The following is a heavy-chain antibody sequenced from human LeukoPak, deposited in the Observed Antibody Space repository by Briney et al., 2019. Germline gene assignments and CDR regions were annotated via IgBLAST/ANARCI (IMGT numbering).Heavy chain of an antibody. Sequence: GASVTVSCKASGYTVTSCGISWVRQATGQGLGWMGWISAYNGTTNYAQELQSRLTMTTDTSTSTAYMELSSLRSEDTAVYYCARDGPQATDLYSGYNSVDYWGQGTLVTASS. J-gene: IGHJ4*02. CDR2: ISAYNGTT. CDR1: GYTVTSCG. CDR3: ARDGPQATDLYSGYNSVDY. D-gene: IGHD5-12*01. V-gene: IGHV1-18*01.